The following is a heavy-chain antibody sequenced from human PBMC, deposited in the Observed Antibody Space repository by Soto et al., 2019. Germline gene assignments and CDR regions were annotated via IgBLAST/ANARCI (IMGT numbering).Heavy chain of an antibody. D-gene: IGHD5-12*01. CDR3: ARVREGQMATLYYFDY. CDR2: IYYSGST. V-gene: IGHV4-59*01. J-gene: IGHJ4*02. CDR1: GGSISSYY. Sequence: PSETLSLTCTVSGGSISSYYWSWIRQPPGKGLEWIGYIYYSGSTNDNPSLKSRVTISVDTSKNQFSLKLSSVTAAATAVYYCARVREGQMATLYYFDYWGQGTLVTVSS.